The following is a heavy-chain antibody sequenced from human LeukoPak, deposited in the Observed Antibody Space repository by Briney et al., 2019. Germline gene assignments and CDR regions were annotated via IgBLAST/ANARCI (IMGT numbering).Heavy chain of an antibody. CDR3: ARDPSHYDILTGYTDYYYYGMDV. J-gene: IGHJ6*02. D-gene: IGHD3-9*01. CDR2: IYYSGST. Sequence: SETLSLTCTVSGGSISSYYWSWIRQPPGKGLEWIGYIYYSGSTNYNPSLKSRVTISVDTSKNQFSLKLSSVTAEDTAVYYCARDPSHYDILTGYTDYYYYGMDVWGQGTTVTVSS. V-gene: IGHV4-59*01. CDR1: GGSISSYY.